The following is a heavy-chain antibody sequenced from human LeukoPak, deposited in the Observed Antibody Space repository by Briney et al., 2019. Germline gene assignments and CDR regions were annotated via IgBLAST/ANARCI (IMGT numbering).Heavy chain of an antibody. J-gene: IGHJ6*03. CDR3: ARLTARQTRGYYYYIDV. Sequence: SVKVSCKASGGTFSSYAISWVRQAPGQGLEWMGGIIPIFGKAHYAQNFQGRVTITADKSTSTPYLELSSLRSEDTGVYYCARLTARQTRGYYYYIDVWGKGTTVTVSS. V-gene: IGHV1-69*06. CDR2: IIPIFGKA. CDR1: GGTFSSYA. D-gene: IGHD6-6*01.